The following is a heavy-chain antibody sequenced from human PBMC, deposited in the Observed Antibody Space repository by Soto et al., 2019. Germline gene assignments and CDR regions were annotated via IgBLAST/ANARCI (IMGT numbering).Heavy chain of an antibody. CDR2: IYSSGSN. CDR1: GGSIMSFF. CDR3: ARHLPGSVFGQDY. Sequence: SETLSLTCTVSGGSIMSFFWSWVRQPPGKGLEWIGQIYSSGSNYYSPSLKSRVTISVDTSENQFSLKLSSVAAADTAVYYCARHLPGSVFGQDYWGPGSQVTVSS. J-gene: IGHJ4*02. D-gene: IGHD2-15*01. V-gene: IGHV4-59*08.